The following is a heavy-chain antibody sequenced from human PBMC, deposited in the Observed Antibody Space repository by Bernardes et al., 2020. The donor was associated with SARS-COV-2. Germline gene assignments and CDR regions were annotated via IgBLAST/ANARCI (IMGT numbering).Heavy chain of an antibody. CDR3: ARTRTTISTAGIPVDY. V-gene: IGHV1-2*02. CDR2: INPNTGGT. D-gene: IGHD6-13*01. J-gene: IGHJ4*02. CDR1: GYTFTGYF. Sequence: ASVKVSCKASGYTFTGYFIHWVRQAPGQRLEWMGWINPNTGGTNYVQKFQGRVTMTRDTFITTAYMELSRLGSDDTAIYFCARTRTTISTAGIPVDYWGQGTLVTVSS.